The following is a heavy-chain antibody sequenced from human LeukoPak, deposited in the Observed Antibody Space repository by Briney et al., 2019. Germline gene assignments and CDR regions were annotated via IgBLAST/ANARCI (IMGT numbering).Heavy chain of an antibody. D-gene: IGHD4-11*01. Sequence: SETLSLTYTVSGVSISSNYWSWIRQPPGKGLEWNGLEWIGYIHANGDTNYNPSLNRRVTMSLDSSRRHLSLNLSSLTAADTAVYFCAGYDHSNYLAYWGQGILVTVSS. J-gene: IGHJ4*02. V-gene: IGHV4-4*08. CDR1: GVSISSNY. CDR3: AGYDHSNYLAY. CDR2: IHANGDT.